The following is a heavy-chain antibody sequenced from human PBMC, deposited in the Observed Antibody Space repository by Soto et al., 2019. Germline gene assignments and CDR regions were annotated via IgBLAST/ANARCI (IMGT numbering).Heavy chain of an antibody. CDR1: GFTFSSYA. CDR2: ISGSGGST. Sequence: PGGSLRLSCVASGFTFSSYAMSWVRQAPGKGLEWVSAISGSGGSTYYADSVKGRFTISRDNSKNTLYLQMNSLGAEDTAVYYCAKFCTNGVCYDDYWGQGTLVTVSS. J-gene: IGHJ4*02. V-gene: IGHV3-23*01. D-gene: IGHD2-8*01. CDR3: AKFCTNGVCYDDY.